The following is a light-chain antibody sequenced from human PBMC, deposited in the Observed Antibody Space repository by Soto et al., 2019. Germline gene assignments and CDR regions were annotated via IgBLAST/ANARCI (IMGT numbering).Light chain of an antibody. CDR2: AAS. Sequence: EIVLTQSPGTLSLSPGERATLSCRASQSVRSSYLAWYQQKPGQAPRLLIYAASSRATGIPDRFSGSGSGTDFTLTISRLEPEDFAAYYCQQYGSSPVAFGQGTKVDIK. CDR1: QSVRSSY. CDR3: QQYGSSPVA. J-gene: IGKJ1*01. V-gene: IGKV3-20*01.